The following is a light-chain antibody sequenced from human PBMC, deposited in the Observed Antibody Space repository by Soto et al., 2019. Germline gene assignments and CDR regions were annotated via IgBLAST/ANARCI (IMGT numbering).Light chain of an antibody. V-gene: IGKV3D-20*01. Sequence: DIVLTQAQATLSLSPGERATVSCGSSQSVSSSRLAWYQQKPALAPRLLIYDASSRATGIPDRFSGSGSGTDFTLTISRLEPEDFAVYYCQQYGNSPITFGQGTRLEIK. J-gene: IGKJ5*01. CDR1: QSVSSSR. CDR3: QQYGNSPIT. CDR2: DAS.